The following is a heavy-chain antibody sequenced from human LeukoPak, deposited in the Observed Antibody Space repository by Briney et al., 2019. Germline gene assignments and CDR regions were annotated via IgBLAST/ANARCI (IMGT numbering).Heavy chain of an antibody. J-gene: IGHJ6*03. CDR1: GFTFSSYA. V-gene: IGHV3-23*01. CDR2: ISGSGDNT. D-gene: IGHD2-15*01. Sequence: GGSLRLSCAASGFTFSSYAMSWVRQAPGKGLEWVSGISGSGDNTNYADSVKGRFTISRDNSKNTLSLQMSSLRVEDTAVYYCARDRSCTGGSCYMDVWGRGTTVTVSS. CDR3: ARDRSCTGGSCYMDV.